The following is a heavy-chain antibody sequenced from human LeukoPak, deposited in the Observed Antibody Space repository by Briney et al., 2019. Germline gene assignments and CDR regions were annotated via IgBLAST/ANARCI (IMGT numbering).Heavy chain of an antibody. J-gene: IGHJ6*02. V-gene: IGHV1-24*01. Sequence: RWASVNVSCKVSGYTLTELSMHWVRQAPGKGLEWMGGFDPEDGETIYAQKFQGRVTMTEDTSTDTAYMELSSLRSEDTAVYYCAIDLQGGPGYGMDVWGQGTTVTVSS. CDR3: AIDLQGGPGYGMDV. CDR1: GYTLTELS. D-gene: IGHD3-16*01. CDR2: FDPEDGET.